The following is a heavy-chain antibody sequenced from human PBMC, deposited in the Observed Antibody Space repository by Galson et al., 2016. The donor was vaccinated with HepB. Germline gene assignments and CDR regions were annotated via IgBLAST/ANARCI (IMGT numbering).Heavy chain of an antibody. Sequence: SLRLSCAASGFTFSNYAMNWVRQAPGNGLEYVSGISNSGGTTYYADSVKGRFTISRDNSKNTLYLQMTSLRPEDTALYYCVRVIRATAGSDYWGQGTLVTVSS. J-gene: IGHJ4*02. CDR2: ISNSGGTT. V-gene: IGHV3-64D*06. D-gene: IGHD3-10*01. CDR1: GFTFSNYA. CDR3: VRVIRATAGSDY.